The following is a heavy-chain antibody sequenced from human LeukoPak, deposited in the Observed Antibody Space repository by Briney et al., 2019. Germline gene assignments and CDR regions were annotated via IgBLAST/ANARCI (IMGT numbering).Heavy chain of an antibody. J-gene: IGHJ4*02. CDR3: ARKGPYGPFDY. D-gene: IGHD3-10*01. CDR2: IYYSGST. Sequence: SETLSLTCTVSGGSISSGGYYWSWIRQHPGKGLEWIGYIYYSGSTYYNPSLKSRVTISVATSKNQFSLKLSSVTAADTAVYYCARKGPYGPFDYWGQGTLVTVSS. V-gene: IGHV4-31*03. CDR1: GGSISSGGYY.